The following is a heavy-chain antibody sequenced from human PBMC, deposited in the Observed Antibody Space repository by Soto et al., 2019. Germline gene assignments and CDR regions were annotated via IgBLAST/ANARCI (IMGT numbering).Heavy chain of an antibody. CDR2: IYYSGST. CDR3: ARHAERVRFLEWFPLANFAY. V-gene: IGHV4-59*08. Sequence: SETLSLTCSVSGGSTSSYYWSWIRQPPGKGLEWIGYIYYSGSTDYSPSLKSRVAMSIDTSQNQVSLKLSSVTAADTAVYYCARHAERVRFLEWFPLANFAYWGQGTLVTSPQ. CDR1: GGSTSSYY. D-gene: IGHD3-3*01. J-gene: IGHJ4*02.